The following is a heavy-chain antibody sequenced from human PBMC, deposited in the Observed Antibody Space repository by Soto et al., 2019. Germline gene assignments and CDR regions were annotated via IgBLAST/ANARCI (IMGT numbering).Heavy chain of an antibody. CDR3: TIGSWSGEVFDI. CDR1: GGTFSTYS. CDR2: IIPMLGIR. J-gene: IGHJ3*02. D-gene: IGHD2-21*01. V-gene: IGHV1-69*02. Sequence: QVQLVQSGAEVKKPGSSVKVPCKDSGGTFSTYSMFWVRQAPGQGLEWMGRIIPMLGIRNYAQRFQDRVTITADKSTATAHMELSSLRSEDTALYYCTIGSWSGEVFDIWGQGTMVTVSS.